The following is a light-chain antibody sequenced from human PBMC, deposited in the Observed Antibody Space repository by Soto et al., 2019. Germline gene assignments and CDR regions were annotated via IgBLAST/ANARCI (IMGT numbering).Light chain of an antibody. J-gene: IGKJ1*01. CDR2: GAS. CDR3: QQYGSSRWT. V-gene: IGKV3-20*01. Sequence: EVGLTHSPGTLSLSPGERATLSCRASQSINTIYLAWYQQKPGQAPKLLIHGASNRATDIPDRFSGSGSGTDFTLTISRLEPEDFAVYYCQQYGSSRWTFGQGTKVDIK. CDR1: QSINTIY.